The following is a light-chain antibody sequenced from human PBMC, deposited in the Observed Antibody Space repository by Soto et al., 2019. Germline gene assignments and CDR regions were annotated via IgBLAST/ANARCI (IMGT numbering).Light chain of an antibody. CDR1: QSVSSTY. CDR2: GAS. J-gene: IGKJ3*01. CDR3: QQFGTIPFT. V-gene: IGKV3-20*01. Sequence: EIVLTQSPGTLSLSPGERATLSCRASQSVSSTYLGWYQQKPGQAPRLLISGASNRATGIPDRFSGSGSGTDFALTISRLAPEDGAVYYCQQFGTIPFTFGPGTKVDV.